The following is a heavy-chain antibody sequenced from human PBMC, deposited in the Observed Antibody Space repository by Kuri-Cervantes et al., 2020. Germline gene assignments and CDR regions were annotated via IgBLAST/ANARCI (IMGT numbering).Heavy chain of an antibody. V-gene: IGHV5-51*01. Sequence: KVSCKGSGYSFTSYWIGWVRQMPGKGLEWMGIIYPGDSDTRYSPSFQGQVTISADKSISTAYLQWSSLKASDIAMYYCASRSSGWYDAFNIWAQGTMVTVSS. CDR3: ASRSSGWYDAFNI. D-gene: IGHD6-19*01. J-gene: IGHJ3*02. CDR2: IYPGDSDT. CDR1: GYSFTSYW.